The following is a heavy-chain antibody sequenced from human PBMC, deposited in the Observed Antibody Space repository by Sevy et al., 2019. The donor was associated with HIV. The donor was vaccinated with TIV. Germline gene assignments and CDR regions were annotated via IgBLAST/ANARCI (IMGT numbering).Heavy chain of an antibody. CDR1: GYTLSELS. D-gene: IGHD2-15*01. CDR2: FDPEDGET. J-gene: IGHJ5*02. V-gene: IGHV1-24*01. Sequence: ASVKVSCKVSGYTLSELSMHWVRQAPGKGLEWMGSFDPEDGETIYAQTLQGRVTMTEDTSTDTAYMELSSQTSEDTAIYYCATVGLGYYSGASYYQGDWFDPWGQGTLVTVSS. CDR3: ATVGLGYYSGASYYQGDWFDP.